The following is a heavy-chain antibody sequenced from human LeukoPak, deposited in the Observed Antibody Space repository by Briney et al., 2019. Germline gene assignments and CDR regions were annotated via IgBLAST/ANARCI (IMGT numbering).Heavy chain of an antibody. V-gene: IGHV4-38-2*02. D-gene: IGHD6-6*01. J-gene: IGHJ4*02. CDR2: VHHTGST. Sequence: SETLSLTCNVSGYSISRGYYWGWIRQPPGKGLEWIGSVHHTGSTYYNPSLRSRVSISVDKSTNHISLEVTSVTAADTAVYYCATVVTVKQLAYYFDYWGQGTLVTVSS. CDR1: GYSISRGYY. CDR3: ATVVTVKQLAYYFDY.